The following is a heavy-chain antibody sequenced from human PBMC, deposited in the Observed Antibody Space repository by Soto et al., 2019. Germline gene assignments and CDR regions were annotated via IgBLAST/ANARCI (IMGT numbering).Heavy chain of an antibody. CDR1: GGSISSSSYY. CDR3: ARQPTAMDAFDI. V-gene: IGHV4-39*01. D-gene: IGHD5-18*01. CDR2: IYYSGST. Sequence: PSETLSLTCTVSGGSISSSSYYWGWIRQPPGKGLEWIGSIYYSGSTYYNPSLKSRVTISVDTSKNQFSLKLSSVTAADTAVYYCARQPTAMDAFDIWAKGQWSPSPQ. J-gene: IGHJ3*02.